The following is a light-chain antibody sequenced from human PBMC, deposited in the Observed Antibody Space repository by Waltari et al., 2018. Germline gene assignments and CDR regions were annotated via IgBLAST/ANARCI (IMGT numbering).Light chain of an antibody. V-gene: IGLV2-14*01. CDR3: SSYTSRSTLGV. CDR2: EVT. J-gene: IGLJ3*02. CDR1: SSDVGDYQR. Sequence: QSALTQPASVSGSPGQSITISCTGTSSDVGDYQRVSWYQHHPGKAPKLMIYEVTNRPSGVSIRFSGSKSGNTASLTISGLQAEDEADYYCSSYTSRSTLGVFGGGTKLTVL.